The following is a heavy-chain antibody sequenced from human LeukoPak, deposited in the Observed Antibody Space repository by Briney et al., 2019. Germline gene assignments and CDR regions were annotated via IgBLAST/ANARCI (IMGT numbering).Heavy chain of an antibody. V-gene: IGHV4-34*01. J-gene: IGHJ6*03. CDR3: ASRNYYYYMDV. Sequence: SETLSLTCAVYGGSFSGYYWSWIRQPPGKGLEWIGEINHSGSTNYNPSLKSRVTISVDTSKNQFSLKLSPVTAADTAVYYCASRNYYYYMDVWGKGTTVTNSS. CDR1: GGSFSGYY. CDR2: INHSGST.